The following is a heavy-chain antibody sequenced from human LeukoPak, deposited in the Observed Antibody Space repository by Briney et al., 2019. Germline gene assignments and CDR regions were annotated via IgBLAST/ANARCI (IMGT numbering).Heavy chain of an antibody. J-gene: IGHJ4*02. CDR3: ARRSTSESYYDD. CDR1: GFTFSNYW. D-gene: IGHD3-10*01. Sequence: PGGSLRLSCAASGFTFSNYWMHWVRQAPGKGLVWVSRINSDGSTRKYADSVKGRFTISRDNAKNTLYLQMNSLRAEDTAVYYCARRSTSESYYDDWGQGILVTVSS. V-gene: IGHV3-74*03. CDR2: INSDGSTR.